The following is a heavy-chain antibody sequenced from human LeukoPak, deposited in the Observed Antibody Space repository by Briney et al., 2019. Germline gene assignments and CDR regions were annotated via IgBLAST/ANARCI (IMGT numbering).Heavy chain of an antibody. J-gene: IGHJ4*02. Sequence: GGSLRLSCAASGFTFSSYAMNWVRQAPGKGLEWVSGISISGGSTYYADSVKGRFTISRDNSKNTLYLQINSLRAEDTAVYYCARGSGNEDWGGDYFDYWGQGTLVTVSS. CDR2: ISISGGST. CDR1: GFTFSSYA. V-gene: IGHV3-23*01. CDR3: ARGSGNEDWGGDYFDY. D-gene: IGHD3-10*01.